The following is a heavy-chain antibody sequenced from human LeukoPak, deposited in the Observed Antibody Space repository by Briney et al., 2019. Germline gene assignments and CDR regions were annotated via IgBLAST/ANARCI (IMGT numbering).Heavy chain of an antibody. V-gene: IGHV1-18*01. CDR1: GYTFTSYG. Sequence: APVKVSCKASGYTFTSYGISWVRQAPGQGLEWMGWISAYNGNTNYAQKLQGRVTMTTDTSTSTAYMELRSLRSDDTAVYYCARDGKLELPGPKYYYYGMDVWGQGTTVTVSS. J-gene: IGHJ6*02. CDR3: ARDGKLELPGPKYYYYGMDV. CDR2: ISAYNGNT. D-gene: IGHD1-7*01.